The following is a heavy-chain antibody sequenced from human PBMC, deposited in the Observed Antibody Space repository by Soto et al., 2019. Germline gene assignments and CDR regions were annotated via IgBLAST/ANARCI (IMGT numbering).Heavy chain of an antibody. CDR1: GFSFSSYA. J-gene: IGHJ6*02. V-gene: IGHV3-30-3*01. Sequence: PGGSLRLSCAASGFSFSSYALHWVRQAPGKGLEWVALISYDGNTEYYVDSVKGRFTISRDNSKNTLYLQMNSLSAEDSAVYYCERVVVEVSDNDGMDVWAQRTTVTVPS. D-gene: IGHD3-3*01. CDR2: ISYDGNTE. CDR3: ERVVVEVSDNDGMDV.